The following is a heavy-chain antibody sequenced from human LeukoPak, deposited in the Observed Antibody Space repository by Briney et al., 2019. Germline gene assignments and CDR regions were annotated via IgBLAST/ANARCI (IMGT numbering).Heavy chain of an antibody. CDR3: AGLGRSGTYYYYYYYMDV. CDR1: GYSFTSYW. CDR2: IYPGDSDT. Sequence: PGESLKISCKGSGYSFTSYWIGWVRPIPGKGLEWMGIIYPGDSDTRYSPSFQGQVTISADKSIRPAYLQWSSLKASDTGMYYCAGLGRSGTYYYYYYYMDVWGKGTTVTVSS. V-gene: IGHV5-51*01. D-gene: IGHD3-10*01. J-gene: IGHJ6*03.